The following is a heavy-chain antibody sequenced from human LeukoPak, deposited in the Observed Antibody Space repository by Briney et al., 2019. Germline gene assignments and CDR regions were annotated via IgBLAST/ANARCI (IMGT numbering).Heavy chain of an antibody. V-gene: IGHV3-23*01. Sequence: GGSLRLSCAASGFTFSSYAMSWVRQAPGKGLEWVSAISGSGGSTYYADSVKGRFTISRGNSKNTLYLQMNSLRAEDTAVYYCARTGGYSYGYSDYFDYWGQGTLVTVSS. D-gene: IGHD5-18*01. CDR2: ISGSGGST. CDR1: GFTFSSYA. J-gene: IGHJ4*02. CDR3: ARTGGYSYGYSDYFDY.